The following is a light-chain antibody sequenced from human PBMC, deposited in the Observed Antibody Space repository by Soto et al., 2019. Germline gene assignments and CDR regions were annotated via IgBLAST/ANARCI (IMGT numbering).Light chain of an antibody. Sequence: QCALTQPASVSGSPGQSITISCTGTSSDVGLYDYVSSYQQHPGKAPQLMIYAVSNRPSGVSNRFSASKSGNTASLFISGLQAEDEADYYCSSYTSDSSYVFGSGTKVTVL. CDR2: AVS. CDR3: SSYTSDSSYV. J-gene: IGLJ1*01. V-gene: IGLV2-14*01. CDR1: SSDVGLYDY.